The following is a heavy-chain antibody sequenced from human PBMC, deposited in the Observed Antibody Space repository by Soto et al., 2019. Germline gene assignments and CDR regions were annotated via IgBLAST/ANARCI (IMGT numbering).Heavy chain of an antibody. Sequence: GASVKVSCKASGYTFTGYYIHWVRQAPGQGLEWMGWINPNSGGTNYAQKFQGWVTMTRDTSISTAYMELSRLRSDDTAVYYCARDMVEYSSSPPYYYYGMDVWGQGTTVTVSS. CDR3: ARDMVEYSSSPPYYYYGMDV. J-gene: IGHJ6*02. CDR1: GYTFTGYY. CDR2: INPNSGGT. V-gene: IGHV1-2*04. D-gene: IGHD6-6*01.